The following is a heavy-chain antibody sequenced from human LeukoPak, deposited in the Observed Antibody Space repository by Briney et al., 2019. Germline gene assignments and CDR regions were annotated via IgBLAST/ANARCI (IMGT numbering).Heavy chain of an antibody. J-gene: IGHJ3*02. V-gene: IGHV4-31*03. CDR3: AREGIPVAGTEPLYAFDI. D-gene: IGHD6-19*01. CDR2: IYYSGST. CDR1: GGSISSGGYY. Sequence: SETLSLTCTVSGGSISSGGYYWSWIRQHPGKGLEWIGYIYYSGSTYYNPSLKSRVTISVDTSKNQFSLKLSTVTAADTAVYYCAREGIPVAGTEPLYAFDIWGQGTMVTVSS.